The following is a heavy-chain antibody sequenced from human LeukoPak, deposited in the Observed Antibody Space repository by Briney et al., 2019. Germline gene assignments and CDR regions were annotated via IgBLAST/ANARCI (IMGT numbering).Heavy chain of an antibody. J-gene: IGHJ4*02. CDR3: ARGLEYSSGWLSYFDY. V-gene: IGHV3-11*01. Sequence: GGSLRLSCAASGFTFSDYYMSWIRQAPGKGLEWVSYISSSGSTIYYADSVKGRFTISRDNAKNSLYLQMNSLRAEDTAVYYCARGLEYSSGWLSYFDYWGQGTLVTVSS. CDR1: GFTFSDYY. CDR2: ISSSGSTI. D-gene: IGHD6-19*01.